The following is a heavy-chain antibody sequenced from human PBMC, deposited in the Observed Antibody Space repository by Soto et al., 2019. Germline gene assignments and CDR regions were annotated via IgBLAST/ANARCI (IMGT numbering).Heavy chain of an antibody. CDR2: INAGNGNT. V-gene: IGHV1-3*01. CDR3: ASPSYCSGNFY. D-gene: IGHD3-10*01. J-gene: IGHJ4*02. Sequence: QVQLVQSGAEVKKPGASVRVSCKASGYTFSTYALHWVRQAPGQRLEWMGWINAGNGNTKYSQTFQGRVTFTRDTSASTAYMELTSLGSEDTAVFYCASPSYCSGNFYWAQGTLVTVSS. CDR1: GYTFSTYA.